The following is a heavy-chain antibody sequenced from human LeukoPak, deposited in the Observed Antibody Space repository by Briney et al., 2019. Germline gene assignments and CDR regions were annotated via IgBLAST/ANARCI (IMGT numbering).Heavy chain of an antibody. CDR3: ARHHKGDGYYFDY. J-gene: IGHJ4*02. D-gene: IGHD5-24*01. V-gene: IGHV4-59*08. CDR1: GGSISSYY. CDR2: IYYSGST. Sequence: PSETLSLICTVSGGSISSYYWSWIRQPPGKGLEWIGYIYYSGSTNYNPSLKSRVTISVDTSKNQFSLKLSSVTAADTAVYYCARHHKGDGYYFDYWGQGTLRTVSS.